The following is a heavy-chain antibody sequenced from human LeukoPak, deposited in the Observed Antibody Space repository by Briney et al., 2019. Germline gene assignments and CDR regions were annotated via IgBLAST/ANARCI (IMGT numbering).Heavy chain of an antibody. D-gene: IGHD5-24*01. Sequence: GGSLRLSCAASGFIVSSSYMSWVRQAPGKGLEWVSAFYSGGTTYYADSVKGRFTISSDNSKNTVDLQMNSLRADDTAVYFCAKAAGRPTIFDYWGWGTQVTVSS. CDR3: AKAAGRPTIFDY. V-gene: IGHV3-66*01. J-gene: IGHJ4*02. CDR1: GFIVSSSY. CDR2: FYSGGTT.